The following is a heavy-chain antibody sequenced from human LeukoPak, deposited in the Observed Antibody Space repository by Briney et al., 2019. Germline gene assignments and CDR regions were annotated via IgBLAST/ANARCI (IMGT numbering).Heavy chain of an antibody. Sequence: GAAVKVSCKASGYTFTTYGVTWVRQAPGQGLEWMGWISPYNGDTNYAQNLQGRVTLTTDTSTSTAYMELRSLRSDDTAVYYCARDGAVAAVFHYWGQGTLVTVSS. V-gene: IGHV1-18*01. D-gene: IGHD6-19*01. CDR1: GYTFTTYG. J-gene: IGHJ4*02. CDR2: ISPYNGDT. CDR3: ARDGAVAAVFHY.